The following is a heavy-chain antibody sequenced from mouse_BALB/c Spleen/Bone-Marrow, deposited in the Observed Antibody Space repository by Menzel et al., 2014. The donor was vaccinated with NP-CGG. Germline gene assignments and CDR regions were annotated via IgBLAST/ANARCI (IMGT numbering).Heavy chain of an antibody. CDR3: ARYNYCSSQFAY. D-gene: IGHD1-1*01. CDR1: GFNIKDTY. V-gene: IGHV14-3*02. Sequence: EVQLVESGAELVKPGASVKLSCTASGFNIKDTYMHWVKQRPEQGLEWIGRIDPANGNTKYDPKFQGKATITADTSSNTAYLQLSSLTSEDTAVYYCARYNYCSSQFAYWGQGTLVTVSA. CDR2: IDPANGNT. J-gene: IGHJ3*01.